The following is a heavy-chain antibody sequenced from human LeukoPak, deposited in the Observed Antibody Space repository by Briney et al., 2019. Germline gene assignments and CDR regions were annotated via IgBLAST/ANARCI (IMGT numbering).Heavy chain of an antibody. D-gene: IGHD6-13*01. CDR3: AKDRLAAADDYYYYGMDV. CDR2: ISYDGSNK. V-gene: IGHV3-30*18. Sequence: PGRSLRLSCAASGFTFSSYGMHWVRQAPGKGLEWVAVISYDGSNKYYADSVKGRFTISRDNSKNTLYLQMNSLRAEDTAVYYCAKDRLAAADDYYYYGMDVWGQGTTVTVSS. J-gene: IGHJ6*02. CDR1: GFTFSSYG.